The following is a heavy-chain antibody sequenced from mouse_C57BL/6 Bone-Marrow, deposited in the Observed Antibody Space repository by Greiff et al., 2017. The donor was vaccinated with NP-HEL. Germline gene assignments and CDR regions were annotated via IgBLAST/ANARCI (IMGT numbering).Heavy chain of an antibody. D-gene: IGHD2-1*01. Sequence: VQLVESGAELVRPGASVTLSCKASGYTFTDYEMHWVKQTPVHGLEWIGAIDPETGGTAYNQKFKGKAILTADKSSSTAYMELRSLTSEDSAVYYCTRNYRAYWGQGTLVTVSA. J-gene: IGHJ3*01. CDR2: IDPETGGT. CDR3: TRNYRAY. V-gene: IGHV1-15*01. CDR1: GYTFTDYE.